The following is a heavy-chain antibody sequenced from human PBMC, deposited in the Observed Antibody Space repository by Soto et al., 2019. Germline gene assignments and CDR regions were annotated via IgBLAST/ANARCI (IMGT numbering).Heavy chain of an antibody. CDR1: GGSLSTGGYY. D-gene: IGHD3-22*01. Sequence: QVQLQESGPGLVKPSQTLSLTCTVSGGSLSTGGYYWSWFRQHPGKGLEWIGYISYTGSTFYNPPLRRPXVXSXNTSKDQFSLRLSSVTAADTAVYFCARASYSHNSGYSPNVDYWGQGTLVTVST. CDR2: ISYTGST. V-gene: IGHV4-31*01. J-gene: IGHJ4*02. CDR3: ARASYSHNSGYSPNVDY.